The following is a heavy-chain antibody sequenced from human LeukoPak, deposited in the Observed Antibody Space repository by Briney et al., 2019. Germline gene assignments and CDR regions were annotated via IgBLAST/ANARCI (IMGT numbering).Heavy chain of an antibody. V-gene: IGHV3-53*01. CDR2: IYSGGST. D-gene: IGHD2-15*01. CDR1: GFTVSSNY. CDR3: AKEPMVAVNGPV. J-gene: IGHJ6*04. Sequence: GGSLRLSCAASGFTVSSNYMSWVRQAPGKGLEWVSVIYSGGSTYYADSVKGRFTISRDNAKNSLYLQMSSLRAEDTAAYYCAKEPMVAVNGPVWGIGTTVTISS.